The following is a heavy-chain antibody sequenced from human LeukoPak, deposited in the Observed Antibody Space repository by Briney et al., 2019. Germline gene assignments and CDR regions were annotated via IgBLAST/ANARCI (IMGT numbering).Heavy chain of an antibody. D-gene: IGHD3-16*01. Sequence: GGSLRLPCAASGFTFSSYAMSWVRQAPGKGLEWVSSISGSGDNTYYADSVKGRFTISRDNSKNTLFLQMNSLKADDTAVYYCAKGGGGVLASWGQGTLVTVSS. V-gene: IGHV3-23*01. CDR2: ISGSGDNT. J-gene: IGHJ4*02. CDR1: GFTFSSYA. CDR3: AKGGGGVLAS.